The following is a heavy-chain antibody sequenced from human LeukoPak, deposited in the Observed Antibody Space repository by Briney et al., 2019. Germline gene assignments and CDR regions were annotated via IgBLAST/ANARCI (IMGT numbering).Heavy chain of an antibody. J-gene: IGHJ3*02. CDR3: AKALYGWNDGAFDI. CDR2: ISGSGGST. V-gene: IGHV3-23*01. D-gene: IGHD1-1*01. CDR1: GFTFSSYA. Sequence: GGSLRLSCAASGFTFSSYAMSWVRQAPGKGLGWVSAISGSGGSTYYADSVKGRFTISRDDSKNTLYLQMNSLRAEDTAVYYCAKALYGWNDGAFDIWGQGTMVTVSS.